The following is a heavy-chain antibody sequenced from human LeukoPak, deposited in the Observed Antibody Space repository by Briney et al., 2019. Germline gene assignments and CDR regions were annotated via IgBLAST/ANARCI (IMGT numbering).Heavy chain of an antibody. D-gene: IGHD3-9*01. V-gene: IGHV1-18*04. CDR1: GYTFTSYG. CDR2: ISAYNGNT. Sequence: VASVKVSCKASGYTFTSYGISWVRQAPGQGLEWMGWISAYNGNTNYAQKLQGRVTMTTDTSTSTAYMELRSLRSDDTAVYYCARGAANYDILTGLSDYWGQGTLVTVSS. CDR3: ARGAANYDILTGLSDY. J-gene: IGHJ4*02.